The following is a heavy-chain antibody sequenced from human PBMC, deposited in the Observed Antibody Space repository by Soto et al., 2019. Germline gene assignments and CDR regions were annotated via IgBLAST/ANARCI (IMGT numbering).Heavy chain of an antibody. D-gene: IGHD1-26*01. CDR3: AKDIGSSGPFDY. CDR2: ISWNSGSI. CDR1: GFTFDDYA. V-gene: IGHV3-9*01. Sequence: PGGSLRLSCAASGFTFDDYAMHWVRQAPGKGLEWVSGISWNSGSIGYADSVKGRFTISRDNAKNSLYLQMNSLRAEDTALYYCAKDIGSSGPFDYWGQGTLVTVSS. J-gene: IGHJ4*02.